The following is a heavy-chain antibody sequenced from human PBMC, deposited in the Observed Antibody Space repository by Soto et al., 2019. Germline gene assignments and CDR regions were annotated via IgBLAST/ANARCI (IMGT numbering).Heavy chain of an antibody. D-gene: IGHD3-16*01. CDR1: GFTFSTYA. V-gene: IGHV3-23*01. CDR3: AKVTHLGLGGGRDY. CDR2: ISSSGDTT. Sequence: EVQLLESGGGLVQPGGSLRLSCAASGFTFSTYAMSWVRQAPGKGLEWISAISSSGDTTYYADSVKGRFTFSRDNSNNRVYLQMNSLRAENTAQYYGAKVTHLGLGGGRDYWGQGTLVTVSS. J-gene: IGHJ4*02.